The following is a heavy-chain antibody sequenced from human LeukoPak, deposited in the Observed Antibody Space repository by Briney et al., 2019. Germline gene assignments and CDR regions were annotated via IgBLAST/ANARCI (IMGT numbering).Heavy chain of an antibody. CDR2: ISDSGDYT. CDR3: ARGDTNWFDP. J-gene: IGHJ5*02. CDR1: GFTFSSYA. V-gene: IGHV3-23*01. Sequence: GGSLILSCAGSGFTFSSYAMSWVRQAPGQGLEWVSVISDSGDYTSYADSVKGRFTISRDNSKNTLYLQMNSLRAEDTAVYYCARGDTNWFDPWGQGTLVTVSS.